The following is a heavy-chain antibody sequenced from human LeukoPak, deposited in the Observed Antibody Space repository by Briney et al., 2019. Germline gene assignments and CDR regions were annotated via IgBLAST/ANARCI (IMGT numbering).Heavy chain of an antibody. D-gene: IGHD3-9*01. V-gene: IGHV4-59*01. J-gene: IGHJ4*02. CDR2: IYYSGST. Sequence: SETLSLTCAVYGGSFSGYYWSWIRQPPGKGLEWIGYIYYSGSTNYNPSLKSRVTISVDTSKNQFSLKLSSVTAADTAVYYCARARDDILTGYSWFDYWGQGTLVTVSS. CDR1: GGSFSGYY. CDR3: ARARDDILTGYSWFDY.